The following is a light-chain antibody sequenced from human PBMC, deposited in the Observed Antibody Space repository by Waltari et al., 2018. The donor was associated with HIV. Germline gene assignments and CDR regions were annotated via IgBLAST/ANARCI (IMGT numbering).Light chain of an antibody. Sequence: QSVLTQPPSVSGAPGQRVTISCTGSSSHLGTGFDVPSYQQVPGTAPKLLIYGNINRPSGVPDRFSGSKSGASASLAITGLQAEDEADYYCQSYDSSLSGSRVFGTGTKVTVL. CDR2: GNI. CDR3: QSYDSSLSGSRV. V-gene: IGLV1-40*01. J-gene: IGLJ1*01. CDR1: SSHLGTGFD.